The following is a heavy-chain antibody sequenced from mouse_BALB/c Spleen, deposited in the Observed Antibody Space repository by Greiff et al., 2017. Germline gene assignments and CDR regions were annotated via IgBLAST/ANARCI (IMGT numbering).Heavy chain of an antibody. D-gene: IGHD2-2*01. CDR3: ARYRYGYDGYYFDY. V-gene: IGHV2-9*02. Sequence: VQLQQSGPGLVAPSQSLSITCTVSGFSLTSYGVHWVRQPPGKGLEWLGVIWAGGSTNYNSALMSRLSISKDNSKIQVFLKMNSLQTNDTAMYYCARYRYGYDGYYFDYWGQGTTLTVSS. CDR1: GFSLTSYG. CDR2: IWAGGST. J-gene: IGHJ2*01.